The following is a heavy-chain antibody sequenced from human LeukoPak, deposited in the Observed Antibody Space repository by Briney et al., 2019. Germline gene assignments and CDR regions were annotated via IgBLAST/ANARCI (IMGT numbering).Heavy chain of an antibody. V-gene: IGHV3-21*01. CDR1: GFTFSSYS. Sequence: GGSLRLSCAASGFTFSSYSMNWVRQAPGKGLEWVSSISSSSSYIYYADSVKGRFTISRDNAKNSLYLQMNSLRAEDTAVYYCARDHIAARPEDYYYYMDVWGKGTTVTVSS. CDR2: ISSSSSYI. D-gene: IGHD6-6*01. CDR3: ARDHIAARPEDYYYYMDV. J-gene: IGHJ6*03.